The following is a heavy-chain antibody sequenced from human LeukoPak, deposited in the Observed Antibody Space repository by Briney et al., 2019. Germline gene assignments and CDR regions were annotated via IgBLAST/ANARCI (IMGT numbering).Heavy chain of an antibody. Sequence: AGGSLRLSCAASEFTFSKYWMHWVRQAPGKGLVWVSRINPDGSYREYVDSVKGRFTISRDNADNTLYLRMNGLRAEDTAVYYCARGGWELRQGDNWFEFDPWGQGTLVSVSS. D-gene: IGHD1-1*01. V-gene: IGHV3-74*01. CDR1: EFTFSKYW. CDR3: ARGGWELRQGDNWFEFDP. J-gene: IGHJ5*02. CDR2: INPDGSYR.